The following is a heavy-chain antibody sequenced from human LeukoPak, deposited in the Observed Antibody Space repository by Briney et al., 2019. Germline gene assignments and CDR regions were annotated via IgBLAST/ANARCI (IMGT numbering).Heavy chain of an antibody. V-gene: IGHV3-23*01. CDR1: GFTFSSYA. D-gene: IGHD5-12*01. CDR3: AKVEINWSMDIADY. CDR2: ISGSGGST. J-gene: IGHJ4*02. Sequence: PGGSLRLSCAASGFTFSSYAMSWVRQAPGKGLEWVSAISGSGGSTYYADSVKGRFTISRDNSKNTLYLQMNSLKAEDTAVYYCAKVEINWSMDIADYWGQGTLVTVSS.